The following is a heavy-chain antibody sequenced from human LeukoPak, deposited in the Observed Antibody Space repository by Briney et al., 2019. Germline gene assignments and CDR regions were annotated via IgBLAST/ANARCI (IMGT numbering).Heavy chain of an antibody. V-gene: IGHV3-43*01. D-gene: IGHD3-22*01. J-gene: IGHJ4*02. CDR2: ISWDGTP. CDR3: VKDLSYESSGYVFDY. CDR1: GFTFEDYT. Sequence: GGSLRLSCAASGFTFEDYTMHWVRQAPGKTLEWVSLISWDGTPYYRDSVKGRFSISRDNSKNSLYLQMDTLRSEDTAFYYCVKDLSYESSGYVFDYWGQGTLVTVSS.